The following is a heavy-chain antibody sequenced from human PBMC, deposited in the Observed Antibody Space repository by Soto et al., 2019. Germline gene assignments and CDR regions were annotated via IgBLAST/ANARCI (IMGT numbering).Heavy chain of an antibody. CDR2: TSYDGNNE. J-gene: IGHJ4*02. D-gene: IGHD1-1*01. CDR1: GFTFSNYA. Sequence: GGSLRLSCAASGFTFSNYAMHRVRQAPGKGLEWVALTSYDGNNEYYTDSVKGRFTISRDNSKNTLFLQMNSPRPEDTAVYYCAKDKGVFNWATSYFDYWGQGALVTVSS. CDR3: AKDKGVFNWATSYFDY. V-gene: IGHV3-30*18.